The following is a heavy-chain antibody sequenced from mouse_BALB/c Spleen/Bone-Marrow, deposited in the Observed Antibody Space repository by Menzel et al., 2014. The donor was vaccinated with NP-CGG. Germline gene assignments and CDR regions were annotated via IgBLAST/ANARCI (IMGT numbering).Heavy chain of an antibody. CDR3: APYYYGSSYGFYWYFDV. CDR1: GYTFTSYW. J-gene: IGHJ1*01. Sequence: VKLQESGAELVKPGASVKLSCKASGYTFTSYWMHWVKQRPGQGLEWIGEINPSNGRTNYNEKFKSKATLTVDKSSSTAYMQLSSLTSEDSAVYYCAPYYYGSSYGFYWYFDVWGAGTTVTVPS. CDR2: INPSNGRT. V-gene: IGHV1S81*02. D-gene: IGHD1-1*01.